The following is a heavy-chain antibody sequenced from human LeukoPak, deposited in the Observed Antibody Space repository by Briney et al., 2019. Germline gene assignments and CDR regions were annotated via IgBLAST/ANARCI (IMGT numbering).Heavy chain of an antibody. J-gene: IGHJ4*02. V-gene: IGHV3-23*01. CDR3: AKDVGKWESLHFFDY. CDR2: ISGSGAST. Sequence: GGSLRLSCLTSGFTLSTNAMSWVRQAPGKGLEWISGISGSGASTYYADSVKGRFTISRDDSRNTLYLQMNSLRGDDTAVYYRAKDVGKWESLHFFDYWGQGTLVTVSS. D-gene: IGHD1-26*01. CDR1: GFTLSTNA.